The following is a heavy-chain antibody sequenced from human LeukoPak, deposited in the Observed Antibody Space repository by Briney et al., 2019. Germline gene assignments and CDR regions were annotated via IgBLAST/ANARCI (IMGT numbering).Heavy chain of an antibody. J-gene: IGHJ5*02. CDR3: AREITSVLGVDWFDP. CDR1: GFTFSSYW. CDR2: INNYGSST. Sequence: GGSLRLSCAASGFTFSSYWMHWVRQAPGEGLVWVSRINNYGSSTSYADSVKGRFTISRDNAKNTLYLQMTSLRAEDTAVYYCAREITSVLGVDWFDPWGQGTLVTVSS. D-gene: IGHD1-14*01. V-gene: IGHV3-74*01.